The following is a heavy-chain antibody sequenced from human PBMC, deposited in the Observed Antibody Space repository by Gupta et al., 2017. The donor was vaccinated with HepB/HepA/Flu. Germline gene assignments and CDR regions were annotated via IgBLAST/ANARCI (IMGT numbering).Heavy chain of an antibody. CDR1: GVPVRSYY. CDR3: ARDLGTVGLGVEFDY. D-gene: IGHD1-26*01. CDR2: IFYSGST. V-gene: IGHV4-59*02. Sequence: QAQPQASGLGLVKPSVLLSLTSTVSGVPVRSYYWSWIRQPPGEGLEWIGYIFYSGSTKYNPSLKSRVTISVDTSKNQVSLKMNSVTAADTAVYYCARDLGTVGLGVEFDYWGQGTLVTVSP. J-gene: IGHJ4*02.